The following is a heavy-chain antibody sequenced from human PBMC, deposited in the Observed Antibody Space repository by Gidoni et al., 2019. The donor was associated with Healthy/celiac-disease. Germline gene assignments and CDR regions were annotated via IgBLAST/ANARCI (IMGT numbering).Heavy chain of an antibody. D-gene: IGHD3-3*01. V-gene: IGHV4-39*01. CDR3: ARPLPGGGYDFWSGYRTWFDP. CDR2: IYYSGST. J-gene: IGHJ5*02. Sequence: KGLEWIGSIYYSGSTYYNPSLKSRVTISVDTSKNQFSLKLSSVTAADTAVYYCARPLPGGGYDFWSGYRTWFDPWGQGTLVTVPS.